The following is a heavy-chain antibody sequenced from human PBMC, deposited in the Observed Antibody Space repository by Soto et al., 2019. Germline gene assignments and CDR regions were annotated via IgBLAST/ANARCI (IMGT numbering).Heavy chain of an antibody. CDR1: GGSISSNNYY. CDR2: IYFSGST. D-gene: IGHD5-12*01. CDR3: ASPEATMFDTFGI. J-gene: IGHJ3*02. V-gene: IGHV4-39*01. Sequence: SETLSLTCTVSGGSISSNNYYWGWIRQPPGKGLEWIGSIYFSGSTYYNPSLKNQVNISADTSRKELFLRLNSVTAADTGVYYCASPEATMFDTFGIWGQGTMVTVSS.